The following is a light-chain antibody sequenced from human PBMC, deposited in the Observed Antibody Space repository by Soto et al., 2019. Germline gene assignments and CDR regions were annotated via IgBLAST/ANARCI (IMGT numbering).Light chain of an antibody. CDR2: DDN. V-gene: IGLV1-51*01. J-gene: IGLJ1*01. CDR1: SSNIGGNS. CDR3: GSWDSRLSAYV. Sequence: HSVLTQPPSLSAAPGQKVTISCSGSSSNIGGNSVSWYQQLPGTAPKLLIYDDNKRPSGIPDRFSGSKSGTSATLGITGFQTGDEADYYCGSWDSRLSAYVFATGTKVNVL.